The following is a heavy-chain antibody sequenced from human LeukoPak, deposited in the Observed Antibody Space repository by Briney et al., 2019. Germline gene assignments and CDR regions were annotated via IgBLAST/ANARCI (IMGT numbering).Heavy chain of an antibody. D-gene: IGHD3-10*01. J-gene: IGHJ4*02. CDR3: ARDRGTFDY. V-gene: IGHV4-59*01. CDR2: IYYSGST. CDR1: GGFISSYY. Sequence: PSETLSLTCTVSGGFISSYYWSWIRQPPGKGLEWIGYIYYSGSTNYNPSLKSRVTISVDTSKNQFSLKLSSVTAADTAVYYCARDRGTFDYWGQGTLVTVSS.